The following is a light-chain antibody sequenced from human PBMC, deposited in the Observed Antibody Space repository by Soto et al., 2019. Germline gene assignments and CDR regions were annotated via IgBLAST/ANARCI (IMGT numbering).Light chain of an antibody. CDR1: QSIRTS. Sequence: EIVLTQYPATLSLSPGERATLSCRASQSIRTSLAWYQQKPDQAPRLLIYDSSNRAPGIPARFSGSGSGTDFTLTISRLEPEDFAVYYCQQRSDWPVTFGPGTKVDNK. V-gene: IGKV3-11*01. CDR2: DSS. J-gene: IGKJ3*01. CDR3: QQRSDWPVT.